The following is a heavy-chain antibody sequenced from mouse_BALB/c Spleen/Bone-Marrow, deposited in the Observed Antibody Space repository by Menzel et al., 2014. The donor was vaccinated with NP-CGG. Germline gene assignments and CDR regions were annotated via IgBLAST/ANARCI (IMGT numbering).Heavy chain of an antibody. CDR2: ISNGGGST. V-gene: IGHV5-12-2*01. D-gene: IGHD2-10*02. J-gene: IGHJ4*01. CDR1: GFTFSSYT. Sequence: EVKLVESGGGLVQPGGSLKLSCAASGFTFSSYTMSWVRQTPEKRLEWVAYISNGGGSTYYPDTVKGRFTISRDNAKNTLYLQMSSLKSEDTAMYYCARRVWSLGGDYWGQGTSVTVSS. CDR3: ARRVWSLGGDY.